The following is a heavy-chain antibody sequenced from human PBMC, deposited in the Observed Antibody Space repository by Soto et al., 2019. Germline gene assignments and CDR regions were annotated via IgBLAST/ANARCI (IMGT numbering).Heavy chain of an antibody. CDR1: GFTLSDYW. CDR3: LITTSAFDI. CDR2: IKQDGSEI. D-gene: IGHD4-4*01. J-gene: IGHJ3*02. V-gene: IGHV3-7*01. Sequence: EVQLVESGGGLVQPGGSLRLSCAASGFTLSDYWMSWVRQAPGKGLEWVANIKQDGSEIYYVVSVKGRFTISRDNAKNSLFLQMNSLRAEDTAVYYCLITTSAFDIWGQGTLGTVSS.